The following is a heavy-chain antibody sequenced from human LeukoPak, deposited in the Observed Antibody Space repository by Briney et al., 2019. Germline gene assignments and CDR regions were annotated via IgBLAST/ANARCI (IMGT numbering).Heavy chain of an antibody. Sequence: GGPLCLLYAPSGFTLNNYAVVSVRHPQGQGREWVLAITGGGRTYCADSVQGRFTIFRDNSKTTLYQQMNRLRGDETARYFSERERNGNYIGAFEFLGQGTVVTVSS. J-gene: IGHJ3*01. V-gene: IGHV3-23*01. CDR3: ERERNGNYIGAFEF. CDR1: GFTLNNYA. CDR2: ITGGGRT. D-gene: IGHD4-17*01.